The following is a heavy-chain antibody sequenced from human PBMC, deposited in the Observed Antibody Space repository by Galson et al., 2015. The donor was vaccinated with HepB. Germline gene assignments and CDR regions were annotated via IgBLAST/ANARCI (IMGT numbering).Heavy chain of an antibody. CDR2: IRSKANSYAT. V-gene: IGHV3-73*01. D-gene: IGHD3-22*01. J-gene: IGHJ4*02. CDR3: TRQSPYYYDSSGYCDY. CDR1: GFTFSGSA. Sequence: SLRLSCAASGFTFSGSAMHWVRQASGKGLEWVGRIRSKANSYATAYAASVKGRFTISRDDSKNTAYLQMNSLKTEDTAVYYCTRQSPYYYDSSGYCDYWGQGTLVTVSS.